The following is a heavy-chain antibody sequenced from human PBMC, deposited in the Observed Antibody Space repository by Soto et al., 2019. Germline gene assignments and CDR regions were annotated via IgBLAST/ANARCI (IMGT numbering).Heavy chain of an antibody. D-gene: IGHD1-26*01. Sequence: AGSLRRSSLPSGFTSSIYWMRRFRQAPLAGLEWVANITQDGREKYYVDSVKGRFTLSRDNAKNSLYLQMNSLTVEDTAGYDCARGTDRLIVSKTQTDNWGQ. V-gene: IGHV3-7*01. J-gene: IGHJ4*02. CDR1: GFTSSIYW. CDR2: ITQDGREK. CDR3: ARGTDRLIVSKTQTDN.